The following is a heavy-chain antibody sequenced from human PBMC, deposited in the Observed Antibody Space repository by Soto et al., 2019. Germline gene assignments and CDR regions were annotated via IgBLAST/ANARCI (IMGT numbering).Heavy chain of an antibody. D-gene: IGHD6-13*01. CDR1: GFTFSSYG. Sequence: VGSLRLSCAASGFTFSSYGMHWVRQAPGKGLEWVAVIWYDGSNKYYADSVKGRFTISRDNSKNTLYLQMNSLRAEDTAVYYCARDPRYSSSWYYFDYWGQGTLVTVSS. J-gene: IGHJ4*02. CDR2: IWYDGSNK. V-gene: IGHV3-33*01. CDR3: ARDPRYSSSWYYFDY.